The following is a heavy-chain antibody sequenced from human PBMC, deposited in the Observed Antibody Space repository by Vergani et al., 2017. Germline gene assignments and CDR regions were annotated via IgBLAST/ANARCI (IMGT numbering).Heavy chain of an antibody. CDR1: GYTFTNHI. J-gene: IGHJ4*02. CDR2: INTTTGRS. D-gene: IGHD3-22*01. V-gene: IGHV7-4-1*02. CDR3: ARGDDSSGRKGDY. Sequence: QVQLVQSGSELKKPGASVKVSCKASGYTFTNHILNWVRQAPGQRPEWMGWINTTTGRSTYAPGFTGRFVFSLDTSVSTAHLQISGLKADDTAVYYCARGDDSSGRKGDYWGQGTLVTVSS.